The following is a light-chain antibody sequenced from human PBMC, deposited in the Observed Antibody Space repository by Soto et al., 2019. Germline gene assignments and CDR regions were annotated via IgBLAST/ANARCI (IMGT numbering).Light chain of an antibody. J-gene: IGKJ1*01. CDR3: QKYNSAPHT. Sequence: IPLIESPSSLSASVGDRVTITCRASQGISNYLAWYQQKPGKVPKLLIYAASTLQSGVPSRFSGSGSGTDFTLTISSLQPEDVATYYCQKYNSAPHTFGQGTKVDI. CDR2: AAS. CDR1: QGISNY. V-gene: IGKV1-27*01.